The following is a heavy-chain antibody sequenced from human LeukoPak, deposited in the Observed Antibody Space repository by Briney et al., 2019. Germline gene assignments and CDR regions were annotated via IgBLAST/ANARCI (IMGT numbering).Heavy chain of an antibody. Sequence: DSVKVSCKSSGYSFTSHYMHWVRQAPGQGLEWMGIIYPSGTRTLCGQTFKGRVTMTRDTSMSTDYMELSNLRSDDTAVYYCARDVSNDNKVWWLDSWGQGTLVIVSS. CDR3: ARDVSNDNKVWWLDS. J-gene: IGHJ5*01. V-gene: IGHV1-46*01. CDR1: GYSFTSHY. CDR2: IYPSGTRT. D-gene: IGHD1-1*01.